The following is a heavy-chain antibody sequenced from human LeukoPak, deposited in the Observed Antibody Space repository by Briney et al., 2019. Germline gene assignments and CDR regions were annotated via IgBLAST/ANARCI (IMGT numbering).Heavy chain of an antibody. V-gene: IGHV4-34*01. CDR1: GGSLSGYY. CDR2: INHSGST. CDR3: ARGYSYGRSCKY. J-gene: IGHJ4*02. Sequence: SETLSLACAVYGGSLSGYYWSWIRQPPGKGLEWIGEINHSGSTNYNPSLKSRVTISVDTSKNQFSLKLSSVTAADTAVYYCARGYSYGRSCKYWGQGTLVTVSS. D-gene: IGHD5-18*01.